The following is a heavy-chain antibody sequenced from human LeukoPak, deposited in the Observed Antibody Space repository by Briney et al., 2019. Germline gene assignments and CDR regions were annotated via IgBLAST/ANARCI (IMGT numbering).Heavy chain of an antibody. CDR2: ISGSGGST. J-gene: IGHJ5*02. D-gene: IGHD1-26*01. V-gene: IGHV3-23*01. Sequence: GGSLRLSCAASGFTFSSYAMSWVRQAPGKGLEWVSAISGSGGSTYYADSVKGRFAISRDNSKNTLYLQMNSLRAEDTAVYYCAKGQVGATRKGWFDPWGQGTLVTVSS. CDR1: GFTFSSYA. CDR3: AKGQVGATRKGWFDP.